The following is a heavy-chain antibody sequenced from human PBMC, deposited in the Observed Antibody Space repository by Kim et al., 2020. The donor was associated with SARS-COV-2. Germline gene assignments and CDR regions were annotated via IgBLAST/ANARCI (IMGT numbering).Heavy chain of an antibody. Sequence: SETLSLTCAVYGGSFSGYYWSWIRQPPGKGLEWIGEINHSGSTNYNPSLKSRVTISVDTSENQFSLKLSSVTAADTAVYYCARGRGIVGATAAFRYWGQGTLVTVSS. J-gene: IGHJ4*02. CDR3: ARGRGIVGATAAFRY. V-gene: IGHV4-34*01. CDR1: GGSFSGYY. CDR2: INHSGST. D-gene: IGHD1-26*01.